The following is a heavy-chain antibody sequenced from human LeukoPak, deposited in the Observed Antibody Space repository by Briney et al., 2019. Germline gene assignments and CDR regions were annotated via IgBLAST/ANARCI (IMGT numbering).Heavy chain of an antibody. CDR2: INPNGVNT. J-gene: IGHJ4*02. CDR3: ARDSMTTVTTYTFGDY. D-gene: IGHD4-17*01. Sequence: GGSLRLSCAASGFAFSRYSMHWVRQAPGKGPEYIASINPNGVNTDYANSVKGRFTISRDNSKNMLYLQMVSLRTEDMAVYYCARDSMTTVTTYTFGDYWGQGTLVTVSS. CDR1: GFAFSRYS. V-gene: IGHV3-64*01.